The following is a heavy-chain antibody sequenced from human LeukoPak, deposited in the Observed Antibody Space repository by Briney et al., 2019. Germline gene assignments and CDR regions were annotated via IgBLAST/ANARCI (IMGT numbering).Heavy chain of an antibody. Sequence: PSETLSLTCTVSGGSIRSSYYYWGWIRQPPGKGLEWIGSIYDSGSTYYNPSLKSRVTISVDTSKNQFSLKLSSVTAADTAVYYCARDRGPYSGYDSYYFDYWGQGTMVTVSS. CDR2: IYDSGST. V-gene: IGHV4-39*07. J-gene: IGHJ4*02. CDR3: ARDRGPYSGYDSYYFDY. D-gene: IGHD5-12*01. CDR1: GGSIRSSYYY.